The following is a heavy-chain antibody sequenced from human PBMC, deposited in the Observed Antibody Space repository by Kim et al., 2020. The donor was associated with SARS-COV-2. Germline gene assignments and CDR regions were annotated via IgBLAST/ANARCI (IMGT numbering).Heavy chain of an antibody. CDR3: ARMRQQLVPGIFDP. D-gene: IGHD6-13*01. Sequence: SETLSLTCVVSGGSISRGGFYWGWLRQPPGKGLEWIVSLYYSGSSYYNPSLESRVSISVDTSKNQLSLRLNSVTAADTAVYFCARMRQQLVPGIFDPWGQGTLAT. V-gene: IGHV4-39*07. J-gene: IGHJ5*02. CDR2: LYYSGSS. CDR1: GGSISRGGFY.